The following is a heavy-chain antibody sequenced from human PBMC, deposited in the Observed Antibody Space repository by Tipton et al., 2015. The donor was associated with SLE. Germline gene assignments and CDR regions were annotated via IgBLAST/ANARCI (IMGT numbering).Heavy chain of an antibody. V-gene: IGHV4-39*01. J-gene: IGHJ4*02. CDR3: ARRTSPDYPFDY. D-gene: IGHD4-11*01. Sequence: GLVKPSDTLSLTCTVSGGSISSRGFCWGWIRQSPAKGLEWIGTVCNSGTTYYRPSLKGRVAISVDTSENRFSVQLYSVTAADTAVYYCARRTSPDYPFDYWGQGTLVTVSS. CDR1: GGSISSRGFC. CDR2: VCNSGTT.